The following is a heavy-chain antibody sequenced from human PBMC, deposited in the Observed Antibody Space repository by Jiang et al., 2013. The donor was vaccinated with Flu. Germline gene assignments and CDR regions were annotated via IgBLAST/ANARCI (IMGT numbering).Heavy chain of an antibody. CDR3: ARAYSGYDTFDY. CDR1: GYTFTSYA. D-gene: IGHD5-12*01. J-gene: IGHJ4*02. V-gene: IGHV1-3*01. CDR2: INAGNGNT. Sequence: CKASGYTFTSYAMHWVRQAPGQRLEWMGWINAGNGNTKYSQKFQGRVTITRDTSASTAYMELSSLRSEDTAVYYCARAYSGYDTFDYWGQGTLVTVSS.